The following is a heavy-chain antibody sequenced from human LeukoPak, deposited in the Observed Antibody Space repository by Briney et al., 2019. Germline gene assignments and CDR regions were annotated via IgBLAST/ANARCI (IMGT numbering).Heavy chain of an antibody. J-gene: IGHJ4*02. Sequence: GESLKISCKGSGYSFISYWIGWVRQMPGKGLEWMGVIYPGDSDTRYSPSFQGQVTISADKSISTAYLQWSSLKASDTAMYYCARHDGNSNYVDYWGREPWSPSPQ. CDR1: GYSFISYW. V-gene: IGHV5-51*01. CDR2: IYPGDSDT. D-gene: IGHD5-24*01. CDR3: ARHDGNSNYVDY.